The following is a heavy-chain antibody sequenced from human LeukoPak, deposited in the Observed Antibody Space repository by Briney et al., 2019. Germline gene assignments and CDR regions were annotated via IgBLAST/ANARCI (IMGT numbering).Heavy chain of an antibody. Sequence: GESLKISCKGSGYSFTSYWIAWVRQMPGKGLEWMGIIYPGDSDTRYSPSFQGQVTISADRSISTAYLQWSSLKASDTAMYYCARPTSSGWYADTPPFGYWGQGTPVTVSS. CDR3: ARPTSSGWYADTPPFGY. CDR1: GYSFTSYW. D-gene: IGHD6-13*01. V-gene: IGHV5-51*01. J-gene: IGHJ4*02. CDR2: IYPGDSDT.